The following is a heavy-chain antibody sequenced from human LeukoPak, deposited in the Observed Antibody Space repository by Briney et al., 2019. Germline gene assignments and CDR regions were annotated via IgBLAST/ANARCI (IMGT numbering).Heavy chain of an antibody. CDR2: IRSKAYSETA. J-gene: IGHJ4*02. D-gene: IGHD5-24*01. Sequence: GGSLRLSCTASGFTFGDYAMSWIRQAPGKGLEWVGFIRSKAYSETADYAASVKGRFTISRDDSKAIAYLQMNSLKTEDTAVYYCTTANPTSSYWGQGTLVTVSS. CDR1: GFTFGDYA. V-gene: IGHV3-49*03. CDR3: TTANPTSSY.